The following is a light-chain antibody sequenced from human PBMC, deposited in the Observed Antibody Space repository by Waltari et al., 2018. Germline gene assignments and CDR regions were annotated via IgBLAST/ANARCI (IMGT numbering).Light chain of an antibody. CDR2: YVS. CDR1: NIGSKS. CDR3: LVWHSTIDHQGV. J-gene: IGLJ2*01. Sequence: SYVVTQSPSVSVAPGETARITCGGDNIGSKSVHWYQQRLGQAPGLVISYVSDRPSGIPERSSGSNSGNTATLTISWVEAEDEADYYCLVWHSTIDHQGVFGGGTKLTVL. V-gene: IGLV3-21*04.